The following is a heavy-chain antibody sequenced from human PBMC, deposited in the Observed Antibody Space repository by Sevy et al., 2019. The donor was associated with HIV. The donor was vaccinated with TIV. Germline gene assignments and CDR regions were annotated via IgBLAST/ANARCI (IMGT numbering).Heavy chain of an antibody. CDR1: GFSVSSNF. CDR2: FSSGGKT. D-gene: IGHD5-18*01. J-gene: IGHJ4*02. Sequence: GGSLRLSCAASGFSVSSNFMSWVRQAPGKGLEWVSAFSSGGKTYDTDSVKGRFIISRDNSKNTLYLQMNSLRAEDTAVYYCARGASGYSYGSRFDYWGQGTLVTVSS. CDR3: ARGASGYSYGSRFDY. V-gene: IGHV3-53*01.